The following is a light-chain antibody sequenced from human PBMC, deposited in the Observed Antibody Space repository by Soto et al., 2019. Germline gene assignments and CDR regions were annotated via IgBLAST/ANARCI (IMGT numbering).Light chain of an antibody. V-gene: IGKV1-17*03. CDR1: QGIRNY. CDR3: LQHKSYPLT. J-gene: IGKJ4*01. CDR2: GAS. Sequence: DIQMTQSPSAMSASVGDRVTITCLASQGIRNYLAWFQQKPGKVPKRLIYGASSLQSGVPSRFNGSGSGTEFTLTISSLQPEDFATYYCLQHKSYPLTFGGGTKVDIK.